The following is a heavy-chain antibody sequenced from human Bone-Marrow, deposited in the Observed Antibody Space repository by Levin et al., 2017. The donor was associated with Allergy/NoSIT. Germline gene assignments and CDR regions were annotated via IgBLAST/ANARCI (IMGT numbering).Heavy chain of an antibody. V-gene: IGHV1-8*01. CDR3: ARGRADEDCSSTSCYYWFDP. D-gene: IGHD2-2*01. J-gene: IGHJ5*02. Sequence: GESLKISCKASGYTFTSYDINWVRQATGQGLEWMGWMNPNSGNTGYAQKFQGRVTMTRNTSISTAYMELSSLRSEDTAVYYCARGRADEDCSSTSCYYWFDPWGQGTLVTVSS. CDR2: MNPNSGNT. CDR1: GYTFTSYD.